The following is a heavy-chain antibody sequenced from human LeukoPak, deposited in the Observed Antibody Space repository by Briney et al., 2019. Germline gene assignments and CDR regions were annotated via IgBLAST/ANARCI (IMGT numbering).Heavy chain of an antibody. D-gene: IGHD4/OR15-4a*01. CDR3: ARERSIGTIGYYYGLDV. CDR1: GYTFSSYG. CDR2: ISAYNGNT. V-gene: IGHV1-18*01. J-gene: IGHJ6*02. Sequence: ASVTVSCKASGYTFSSYGISWVRQAPGQGLEWMGWISAYNGNTNYAQKLQGRVTMTTDTSTNTAYMELRSLRSDDTAVYYCARERSIGTIGYYYGLDVWGQGTTVTVS.